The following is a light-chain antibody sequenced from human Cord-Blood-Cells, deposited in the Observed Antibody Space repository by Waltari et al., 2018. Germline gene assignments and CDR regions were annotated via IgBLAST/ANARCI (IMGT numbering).Light chain of an antibody. V-gene: IGLV2-23*03. CDR2: AGS. Sequence: QSALTQPASVSGSPGQSITISCTGTSRDVGSYNLVSLYQQHPGKAPQLMIYAGSQRPSGVSNRFSGSKSGNTASLTISGLQAEDEADYYCCSYAGSSTFDVVFGGGTKLTVL. CDR1: SRDVGSYNL. J-gene: IGLJ2*01. CDR3: CSYAGSSTFDVV.